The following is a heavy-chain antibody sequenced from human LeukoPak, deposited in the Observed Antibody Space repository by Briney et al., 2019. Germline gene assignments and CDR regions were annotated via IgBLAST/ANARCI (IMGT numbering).Heavy chain of an antibody. Sequence: PGGSLRLSCAASGFTFTKYWMTWVRQAPGKGLEWVAVISYDGSNKYYADSVKGRFTISRDNSKNTLYLQMNSLRAEDTAVYYCASLVGAYAWGQGTLVTVSS. J-gene: IGHJ5*02. CDR2: ISYDGSNK. D-gene: IGHD1-26*01. CDR1: GFTFTKYW. CDR3: ASLVGAYA. V-gene: IGHV3-30-3*01.